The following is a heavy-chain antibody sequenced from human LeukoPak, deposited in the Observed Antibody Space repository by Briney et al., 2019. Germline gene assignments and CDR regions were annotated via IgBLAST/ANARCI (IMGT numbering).Heavy chain of an antibody. CDR2: FDPEDGET. J-gene: IGHJ4*02. CDR1: GYTFTGYY. V-gene: IGHV1-24*01. Sequence: ASVKVSCKASGYTFTGYYMHWVRQAPGKGLEWMGGFDPEDGETIYAQKFQGRVTMTEDTSTDTAYMELSSLRSEDTAVYYCATGKANWEFDYWGQGTLVTVSS. CDR3: ATGKANWEFDY. D-gene: IGHD7-27*01.